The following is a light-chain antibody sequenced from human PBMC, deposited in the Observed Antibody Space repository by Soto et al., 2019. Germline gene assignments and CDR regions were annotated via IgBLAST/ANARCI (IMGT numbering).Light chain of an antibody. Sequence: QAVLTQPTSASGTPGQRVTISCSGGSSNIGTNAVNWYQQLPGTAPKLLIYNNNQRPSGVPDRFSGSKSGTSASLAISGLQSEDEADYYCAAWDDSLNGYVFGTGTKVTGL. V-gene: IGLV1-44*01. CDR2: NNN. J-gene: IGLJ1*01. CDR1: SSNIGTNA. CDR3: AAWDDSLNGYV.